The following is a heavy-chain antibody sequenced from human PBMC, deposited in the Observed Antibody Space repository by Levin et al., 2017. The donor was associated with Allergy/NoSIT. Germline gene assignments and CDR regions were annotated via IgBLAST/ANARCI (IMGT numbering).Heavy chain of an antibody. V-gene: IGHV1-2*06. CDR1: GYTFTGYY. CDR2: INPNSGDT. Sequence: VASVKVSCKASGYTFTGYYMHWVRQAPGQGLEWMGRINPNSGDTSYAQKFQGRVTMTRDTSISTAYMELSSLRSDDTAVYYCARDFGELRWDYWGQGTLVTVSS. J-gene: IGHJ4*02. CDR3: ARDFGELRWDY. D-gene: IGHD3-10*01.